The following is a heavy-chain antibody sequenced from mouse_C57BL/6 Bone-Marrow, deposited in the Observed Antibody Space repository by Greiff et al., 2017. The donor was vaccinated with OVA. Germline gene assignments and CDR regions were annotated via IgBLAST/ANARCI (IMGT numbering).Heavy chain of an antibody. V-gene: IGHV5-6*01. CDR2: ISSGGSYT. CDR3: ARPLDYYGSSFDY. Sequence: EVKVVESGGDLVKPGGSLKLSCAASGFTFSSYGMSWVRQTPDKRLEWVATISSGGSYTYYPDSVKGRFTISRDNAKNTLYLQMSSLKSEDTAMYYCARPLDYYGSSFDYWGQGTTLTVSS. D-gene: IGHD1-1*01. CDR1: GFTFSSYG. J-gene: IGHJ2*01.